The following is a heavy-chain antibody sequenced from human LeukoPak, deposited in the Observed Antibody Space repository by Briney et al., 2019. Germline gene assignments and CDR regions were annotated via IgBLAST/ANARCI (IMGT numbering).Heavy chain of an antibody. CDR2: ISYDGSNK. J-gene: IGHJ6*02. CDR3: AKGCRHYDSSGYYLGDYYGMDV. V-gene: IGHV3-30*18. D-gene: IGHD3-22*01. CDR1: GFTFSSYG. Sequence: GGSLRLSRAASGFTFSSYGMHWVRQAPGKGLEWVAVISYDGSNKYYADSVKGRFTISRDNSKNTLYLQMNSLRAEDTAVYYCAKGCRHYDSSGYYLGDYYGMDVWGQGTTVTVSS.